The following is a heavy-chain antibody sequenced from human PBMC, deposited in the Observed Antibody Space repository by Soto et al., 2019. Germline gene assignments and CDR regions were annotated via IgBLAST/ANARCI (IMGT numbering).Heavy chain of an antibody. CDR2: IYYSGST. CDR1: GGSISSRSYY. Sequence: QLQLQESGPGLVKPSETLSLTCTVSGGSISSRSYYWGWIRQPPGKGLEWIGSIYYSGSTYYNPSLKSRVTISVDTSKNQFSLKLKSVTAADTAVHYCARQNCRDGSCYWDYYFDYWGQGTLVTVSS. V-gene: IGHV4-39*01. J-gene: IGHJ4*02. D-gene: IGHD2-15*01. CDR3: ARQNCRDGSCYWDYYFDY.